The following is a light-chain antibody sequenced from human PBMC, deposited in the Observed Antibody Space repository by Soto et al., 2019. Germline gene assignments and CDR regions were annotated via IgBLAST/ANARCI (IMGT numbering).Light chain of an antibody. CDR3: ETWDSNPRV. J-gene: IGLJ2*01. Sequence: QPVLTQSSSASASLGSSVKLTRTLSSAHSSYIIASHQQQPGKAPRYLMKLEGSGSYNKGSGDPDRFSGSSSGADRYLTISSRQFEDEANYYCETWDSNPRVFGGGTKLTV. CDR2: LEGSGSY. V-gene: IGLV4-60*02. CDR1: SAHSSYI.